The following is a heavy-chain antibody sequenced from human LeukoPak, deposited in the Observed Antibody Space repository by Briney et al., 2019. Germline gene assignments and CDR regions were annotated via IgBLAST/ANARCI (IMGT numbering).Heavy chain of an antibody. CDR1: GFTFSTYG. CDR2: VSYDGSDQ. V-gene: IGHV3-33*01. J-gene: IGHJ2*01. CDR3: TRGEEGYYFDV. D-gene: IGHD2-15*01. Sequence: PGKSLRLSCVASGFTFSTYGIHWVRQAPGKGLQWVAVVSYDGSDQYYAKSVKGRFTISSDNSRNTVYLQMSSLRVDDTAVYYCTRGEEGYYFDVWGRGTPVTVSS.